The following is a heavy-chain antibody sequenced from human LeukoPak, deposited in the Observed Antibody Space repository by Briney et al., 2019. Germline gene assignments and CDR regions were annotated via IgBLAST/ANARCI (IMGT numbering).Heavy chain of an antibody. CDR3: ARENNQYYFDY. J-gene: IGHJ4*02. Sequence: TSETLSLTCTVSGGSISSYYWSWIRQPPGKGLEWIGYIYYSGSTSYNPSLKSRVTISVDTSKNQFSLKLSSVTAADTAVYYCARENNQYYFDYWGQGTLVTVSS. D-gene: IGHD1/OR15-1a*01. V-gene: IGHV4-59*01. CDR1: GGSISSYY. CDR2: IYYSGST.